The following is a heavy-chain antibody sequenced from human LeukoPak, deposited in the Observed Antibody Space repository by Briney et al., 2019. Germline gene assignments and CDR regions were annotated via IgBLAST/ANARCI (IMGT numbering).Heavy chain of an antibody. CDR1: GGSISSSSYY. D-gene: IGHD2-2*01. V-gene: IGHV4-39*01. J-gene: IGHJ5*02. Sequence: SETLSLTCTVSGGSISSSSYYWGWIRQPPGKGLECIGSIYYSGSTYYNPSLKSRVTISVDTSKNQFSLKLSSVTAADTAVYYCARRGGYCSSTSCWNWFDPWGQGTLVTVSS. CDR3: ARRGGYCSSTSCWNWFDP. CDR2: IYYSGST.